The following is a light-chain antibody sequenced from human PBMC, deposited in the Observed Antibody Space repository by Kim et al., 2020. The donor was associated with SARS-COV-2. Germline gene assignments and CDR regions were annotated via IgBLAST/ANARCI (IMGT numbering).Light chain of an antibody. Sequence: GQSIPVSYTGTSSNIGSYNYVSWHQQHPGKAPKLMIYDVNKRPSGISSRFSGSKSGSTASLTISGLQAEDEADYYCSSFTTRSTLVFGGGTQLTVL. CDR2: DVN. CDR3: SSFTTRSTLV. V-gene: IGLV2-14*03. CDR1: SSNIGSYNY. J-gene: IGLJ3*02.